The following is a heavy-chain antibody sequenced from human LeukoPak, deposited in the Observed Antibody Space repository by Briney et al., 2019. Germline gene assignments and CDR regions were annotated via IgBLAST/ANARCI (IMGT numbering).Heavy chain of an antibody. CDR1: GYTLTSYY. CDR2: INPSGGST. Sequence: ASVKVSCKASGYTLTSYYMHWVRQAPGQGLEWMGIINPSGGSTSYTQKLQGRVTMTRDTSTTTVYMELSSLRSEDTAVHYCARGDLFTVPYDYWGQGTLVTVSS. D-gene: IGHD4-17*01. V-gene: IGHV1-46*01. CDR3: ARGDLFTVPYDY. J-gene: IGHJ4*02.